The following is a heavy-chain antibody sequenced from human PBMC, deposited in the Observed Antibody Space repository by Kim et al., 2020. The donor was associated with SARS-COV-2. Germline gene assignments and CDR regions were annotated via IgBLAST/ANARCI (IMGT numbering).Heavy chain of an antibody. D-gene: IGHD2-15*01. CDR1: GGSISSGGYY. CDR3: ARVPQRYCSGGSCLNDAFDI. V-gene: IGHV4-31*03. J-gene: IGHJ3*02. CDR2: IYYSGST. Sequence: SETLSLTCTVSGGSISSGGYYWSWIRQHPGKGLEWIGYIYYSGSTYYNPSLKSRVTISVDTSKNQFSLKLSSVTAADTAVYYCARVPQRYCSGGSCLNDAFDIWGQGTMVTVSS.